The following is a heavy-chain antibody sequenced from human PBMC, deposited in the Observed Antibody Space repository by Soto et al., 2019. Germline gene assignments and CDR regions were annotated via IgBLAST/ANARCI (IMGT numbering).Heavy chain of an antibody. D-gene: IGHD3-22*01. V-gene: IGHV4-31*03. Sequence: LSLTCTVSGGSISSGGYYWSWIRQHPGKGLEWIGYIYYSGSTYYNPSLKSRVTISVDTSKNQFSLKLSSVTAADTAVYYCARINYYDSSGYYAFDYWGQGTLVTVSS. J-gene: IGHJ4*02. CDR2: IYYSGST. CDR1: GGSISSGGYY. CDR3: ARINYYDSSGYYAFDY.